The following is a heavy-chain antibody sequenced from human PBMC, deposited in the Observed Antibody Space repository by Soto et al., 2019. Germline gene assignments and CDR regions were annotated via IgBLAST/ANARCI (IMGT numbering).Heavy chain of an antibody. D-gene: IGHD4-17*01. V-gene: IGHV3-9*01. J-gene: IGHJ4*02. CDR2: ISRDSRSI. CDR3: VKDAMTTVAYYFAY. CDR1: GFRFDDYG. Sequence: DVQLVESGGGLVQPGRSLRLSCEVSGFRFDDYGMHWVRQAPGKGLEWIAGISRDSRSISYGASMKGRFTISRDTAKNSLYLQLNSLRAADTAFYSCVKDAMTTVAYYFAYWGQGALVTVSS.